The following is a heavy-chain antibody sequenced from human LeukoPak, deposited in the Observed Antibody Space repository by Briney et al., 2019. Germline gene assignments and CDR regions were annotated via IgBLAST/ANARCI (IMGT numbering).Heavy chain of an antibody. V-gene: IGHV3-23*01. J-gene: IGHJ6*03. D-gene: IGHD2-15*01. CDR2: ITGSGGST. CDR3: AKNGDRGAYCSGGSCYPYYYYNMDV. Sequence: GGSLRLSCAASGFTFSSYGMSWVRQAPGKGLEWVSAITGSGGSTYYADSVKGRFTISRDNSKNTLYLQMNSLRAEDTAVYYCAKNGDRGAYCSGGSCYPYYYYNMDVWGKGTTVTISS. CDR1: GFTFSSYG.